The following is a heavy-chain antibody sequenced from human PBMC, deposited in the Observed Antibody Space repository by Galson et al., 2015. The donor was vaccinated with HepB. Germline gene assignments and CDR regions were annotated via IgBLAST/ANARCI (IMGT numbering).Heavy chain of an antibody. CDR1: GFPFDDYV. CDR3: AKDINYWTDCYFDL. V-gene: IGHV3-9*01. D-gene: IGHD3/OR15-3a*01. Sequence: SLRLSCAVSGFPFDDYVMHWVRQTPGKSLEWVSGVSWNGGHVGYAESVKGRFTISGDNAKYSLSMQMNSRRAEDTAWYYCAKDINYWTDCYFDLWGRGTLTTVSS. J-gene: IGHJ2*01. CDR2: VSWNGGHV.